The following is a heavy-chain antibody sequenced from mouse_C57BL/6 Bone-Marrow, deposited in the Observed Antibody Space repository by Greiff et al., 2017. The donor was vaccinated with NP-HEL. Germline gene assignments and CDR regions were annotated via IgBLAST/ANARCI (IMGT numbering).Heavy chain of an antibody. V-gene: IGHV1-61*01. Sequence: QVQLQQPGAELVRPGSSVKLSCKASGYTFTSYWMDWVKQRPGQGLEWIGNIYPSDSETHYNQKFKDKATLTVDKSSSTAYMQLSSLTSEDSAVYYCARRSWDCAMDYWGQGTSVTVTA. CDR3: ARRSWDCAMDY. D-gene: IGHD4-1*01. CDR1: GYTFTSYW. J-gene: IGHJ4*01. CDR2: IYPSDSET.